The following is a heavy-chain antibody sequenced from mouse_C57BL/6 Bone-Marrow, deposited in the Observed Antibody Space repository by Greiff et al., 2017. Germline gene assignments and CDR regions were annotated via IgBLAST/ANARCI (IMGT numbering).Heavy chain of an antibody. Sequence: QVHVKQSGAELVKPGASVKLSCKASGYTFTDYEMHWVKQTPVHGLEWIGAIDPETGGTAYNQKFKGKAILTADKSSSTAYMELRSLTSEDSAVYYCTDWDVWFAYWGQGTLVTVSA. CDR3: TDWDVWFAY. J-gene: IGHJ3*01. CDR1: GYTFTDYE. CDR2: IDPETGGT. D-gene: IGHD4-1*01. V-gene: IGHV1-15*01.